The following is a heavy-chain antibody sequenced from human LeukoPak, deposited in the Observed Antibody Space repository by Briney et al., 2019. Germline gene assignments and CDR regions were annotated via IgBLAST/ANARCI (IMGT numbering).Heavy chain of an antibody. D-gene: IGHD1-26*01. CDR2: INHSGST. Sequence: SETLSLTCTVSSGSISSDYWSWIRQPPGKGLEWIGEINHSGSTNYNPSLKSRVTISVDTSKNQFSLKLSSVTAADTAVYYCARDQWELLAGFDYWGQGTLVTVSS. J-gene: IGHJ4*02. V-gene: IGHV4-34*01. CDR3: ARDQWELLAGFDY. CDR1: SGSISSDY.